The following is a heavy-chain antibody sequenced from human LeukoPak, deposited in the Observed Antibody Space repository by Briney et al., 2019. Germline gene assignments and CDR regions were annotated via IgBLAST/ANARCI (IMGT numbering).Heavy chain of an antibody. CDR3: ARGRYDSSGYYFDY. V-gene: IGHV1-8*01. D-gene: IGHD3-22*01. J-gene: IGHJ4*02. CDR2: MNHNSGNT. CDR1: GYTFTSYD. Sequence: ASVKVSCKASGYTFTSYDINWVRQATGQGLEWMGWMNHNSGNTGYAQKFQGRVTMTRNTSIGTAYMELSSLRSEDTAVYYCARGRYDSSGYYFDYWGQGTLVTVSS.